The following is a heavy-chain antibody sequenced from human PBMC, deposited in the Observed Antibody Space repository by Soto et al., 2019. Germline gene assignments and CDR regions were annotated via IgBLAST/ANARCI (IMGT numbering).Heavy chain of an antibody. D-gene: IGHD1-26*01. V-gene: IGHV4-34*01. CDR2: INHSGST. CDR3: ARGVRELLRNYYYGMDV. CDR1: GGSFSGYY. Sequence: SETLSLTCAVYGGSFSGYYWSWIRQPPGKGLEWIGEINHSGSTNYNPSLKSRVTISVDTSKNQFSLKLSSVTAADTAVYYCARGVRELLRNYYYGMDVWGQGTTVTVSS. J-gene: IGHJ6*02.